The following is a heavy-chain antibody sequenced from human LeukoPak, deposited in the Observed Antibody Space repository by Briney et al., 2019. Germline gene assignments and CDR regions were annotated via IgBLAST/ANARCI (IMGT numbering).Heavy chain of an antibody. CDR1: GDSVSSNSAT. CDR3: ARGPSYFQH. CDR2: TYYRSKWYK. V-gene: IGHV6-1*01. Sequence: SQTLSLTRAISGDSVSSNSATWNWIRQSPSRGLEWLGRTYYRSKWYKYYAVSVRGRITINPDTSKNQFSLQLNSVTPEDTAVYYCARGPSYFQHWGQGTLVTVSS. J-gene: IGHJ1*01.